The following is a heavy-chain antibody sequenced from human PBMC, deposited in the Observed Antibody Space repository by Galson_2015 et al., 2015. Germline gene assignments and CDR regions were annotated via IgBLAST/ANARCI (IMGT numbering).Heavy chain of an antibody. V-gene: IGHV1-46*04. D-gene: IGHD3-10*01. CDR1: GFTFTNYF. J-gene: IGHJ4*02. CDR2: VNRSGAAI. CDR3: ARELGGTCYFDY. Sequence: SVKVSCKASGFTFTNYFIQWVRQAPGQGLEWVGAVNRSGAAIFYAQTLQGRVTMTRDTPTSTVYVELSSLGSEDTAVYYCARELGGTCYFDYWGLGTLVTVSS.